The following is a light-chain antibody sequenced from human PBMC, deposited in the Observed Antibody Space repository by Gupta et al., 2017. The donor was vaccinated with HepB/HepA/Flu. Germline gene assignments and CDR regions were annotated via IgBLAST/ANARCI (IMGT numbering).Light chain of an antibody. J-gene: IGLJ2*01. Sequence: SSELTQDSAVSAALGQTARNTCQGDSLRSYYASWYQQKPGQAPLLVLYGKNNRPAGIPGRFSGSRSGNTASLTITEAKAEDEADYYGDSRDSSGFVVFGGGTKLTVL. V-gene: IGLV3-19*01. CDR2: GKN. CDR3: DSRDSSGFVV. CDR1: SLRSYY.